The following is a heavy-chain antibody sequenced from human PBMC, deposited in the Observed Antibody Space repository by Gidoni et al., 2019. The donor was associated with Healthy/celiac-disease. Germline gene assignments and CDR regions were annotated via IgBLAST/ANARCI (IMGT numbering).Heavy chain of an antibody. CDR1: GGSISSGSYY. V-gene: IGHV4-61*02. CDR3: ARDSDCGGDCYSGTPNWYFDL. J-gene: IGHJ2*01. Sequence: QVQLQESGPGLVKPSQTLSLTCTVSGGSISSGSYYWSWIRQPAGKGLERIGRIYTRGSTNYNPSLKSRVTISVDTSKNQFSLKLSSVTAADTAVYYCARDSDCGGDCYSGTPNWYFDLWGRGTLVTVSS. CDR2: IYTRGST. D-gene: IGHD2-21*02.